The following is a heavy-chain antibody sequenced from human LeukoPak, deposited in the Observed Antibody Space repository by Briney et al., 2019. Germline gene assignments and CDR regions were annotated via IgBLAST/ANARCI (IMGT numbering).Heavy chain of an antibody. CDR1: GFTFSSYG. J-gene: IGHJ5*02. CDR2: ISYDGSNK. Sequence: GGSLRLSCAASGFTFSSYGMHWVRQAPGKGLEWVAVISYDGSNKYYADSVKGRFTISRDNSKNTLYLQMNSLGAEDTAVYYCAKNLIGYSSSCYQPNFDPWGQGTLVTVSS. D-gene: IGHD6-13*01. V-gene: IGHV3-30*18. CDR3: AKNLIGYSSSCYQPNFDP.